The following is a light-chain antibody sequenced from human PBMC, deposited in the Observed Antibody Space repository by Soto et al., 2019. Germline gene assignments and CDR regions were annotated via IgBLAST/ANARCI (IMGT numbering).Light chain of an antibody. V-gene: IGKV1-5*03. J-gene: IGKJ2*01. CDR2: KAS. CDR3: QQYKSFPYT. Sequence: DIQMTQSPSTLSVFVGERVTITCRASQSISDSLAWYQQKPGKAPKLLIYKASNLESGVPSRFSGSGSGTDFALTFSSLQPDDFATYYCQQYKSFPYTFGQGTKLDIQ. CDR1: QSISDS.